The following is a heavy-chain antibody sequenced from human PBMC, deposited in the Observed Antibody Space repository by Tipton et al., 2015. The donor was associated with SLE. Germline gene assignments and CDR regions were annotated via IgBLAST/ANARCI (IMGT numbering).Heavy chain of an antibody. CDR3: ASSYDSSGYYPIDAFDI. Sequence: TLSLTCTVSGGSISSHYWSWIRQPPGKGLEWIGYIYYSGSTNYNPSLKSRVTISVDTSKNQFSLKLSSVTAADTAVYYCASSYDSSGYYPIDAFDIWGQGTMVTVSS. D-gene: IGHD3-22*01. CDR1: GGSISSHY. V-gene: IGHV4-59*08. CDR2: IYYSGST. J-gene: IGHJ3*02.